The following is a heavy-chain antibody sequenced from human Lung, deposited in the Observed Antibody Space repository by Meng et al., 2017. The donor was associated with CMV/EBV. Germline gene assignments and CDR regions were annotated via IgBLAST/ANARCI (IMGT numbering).Heavy chain of an antibody. V-gene: IGHV4-4*02. D-gene: IGHD3-10*01. Sequence: GQCREVAPALVKPSEPLSPTCAFSGDSITNHNWWAWVRQPPGKGLEWIGEIPHRGSSAYNPSLKSRVSMSIDKSKNQFSLKLTSVTAADTAVYHCLRRSGGSVWGQGTLVTVSS. CDR1: GDSITNHNW. CDR2: IPHRGSS. J-gene: IGHJ1*01. CDR3: LRRSGGSV.